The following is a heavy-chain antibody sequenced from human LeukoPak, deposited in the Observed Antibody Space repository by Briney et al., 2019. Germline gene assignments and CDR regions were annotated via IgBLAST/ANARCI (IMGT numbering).Heavy chain of an antibody. Sequence: SQTLSLTCTVSGGSISSGSYYWSWIRQPAGKGLEWIGRIYTSGSTNYNPSLKSRVTISVDTSKNQFSLKLSSVTAADTAVYYCAGGAAMVVFDYWGQGTLVTVSS. J-gene: IGHJ4*02. V-gene: IGHV4-61*02. D-gene: IGHD5-18*01. CDR3: AGGAAMVVFDY. CDR2: IYTSGST. CDR1: GGSISSGSYY.